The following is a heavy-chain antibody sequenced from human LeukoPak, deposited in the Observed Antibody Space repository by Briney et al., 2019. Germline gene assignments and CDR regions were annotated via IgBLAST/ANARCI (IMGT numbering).Heavy chain of an antibody. CDR1: GFTFSDYY. J-gene: IGHJ4*02. CDR2: IRNKANSYTT. Sequence: GGSLRLSCAASGFTFSDYYMDWVRQAPGKGLEWVGRIRNKANSYTTEYAASVKGRFTISRDDSENSLYLQMNSLKTEDTAVYYCTRVANGIDYWGQGTLVTVSS. V-gene: IGHV3-72*01. CDR3: TRVANGIDY.